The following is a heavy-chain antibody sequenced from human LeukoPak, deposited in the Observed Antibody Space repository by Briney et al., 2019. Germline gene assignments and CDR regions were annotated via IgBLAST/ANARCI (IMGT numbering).Heavy chain of an antibody. CDR2: INHSGST. V-gene: IGHV4-34*01. CDR3: ARGRRGGGWYWNAFDI. Sequence: SETLSLTCAVYGGSFSGYYWSWIRQPPGKGLEWIGEINHSGSTNYNPSLKSRVTISVDTSKNQFSLKLSSVTAADTAVYYCARGRRGGGWYWNAFDIWGQGTMVTVS. D-gene: IGHD2-15*01. J-gene: IGHJ3*02. CDR1: GGSFSGYY.